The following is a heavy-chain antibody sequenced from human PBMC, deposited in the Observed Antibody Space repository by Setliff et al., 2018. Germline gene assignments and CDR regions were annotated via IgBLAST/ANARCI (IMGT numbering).Heavy chain of an antibody. CDR1: GDPFNAYG. V-gene: IGHV1-69*10. D-gene: IGHD4-17*01. CDR3: ARGPSPTVTPSRLIYFYHMDV. J-gene: IGHJ6*03. Sequence: ASVKVSCKASGDPFNAYGVSWVRQAPGQGLEWMGAIIPVLGMIGYAQKFQGRLTITADQSTTTVYMELSSLRFDDTALYYCARGPSPTVTPSRLIYFYHMDVWGTGTTVTVSS. CDR2: IIPVLGMI.